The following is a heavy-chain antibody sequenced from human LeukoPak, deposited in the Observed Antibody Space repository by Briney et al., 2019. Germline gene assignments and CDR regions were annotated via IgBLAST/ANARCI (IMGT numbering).Heavy chain of an antibody. CDR1: GVTLSSYS. V-gene: IGHV3-21*01. CDR3: AREVVVASFDY. D-gene: IGHD2-15*01. J-gene: IGHJ4*01. CDR2: ISSSSSYI. Sequence: PGGSLRHSCAASGVTLSSYSVNWVRQAPGKGLEWVSSISSSSSYIYYADSVKGRFTISRDNAKNSLYLQMNRLRAEDTAMYYCAREVVVASFDYWGHGTVVTVSS.